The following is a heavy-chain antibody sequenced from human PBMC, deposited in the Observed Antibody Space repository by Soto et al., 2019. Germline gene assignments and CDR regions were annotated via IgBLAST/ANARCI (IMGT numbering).Heavy chain of an antibody. CDR3: ARRGQYCPSKICLAHYYYTLDV. D-gene: IGHD2-2*01. Sequence: GESLKISCTATGYSFTNYWIGWVRQMPGKGLKWMGTIYPGDSDTRYGPAFEGQVTISADKSITTAYLQWSSLKASDTAVYFCARRGQYCPSKICLAHYYYTLDVWGQGTTVTVSS. CDR1: GYSFTNYW. CDR2: IYPGDSDT. V-gene: IGHV5-51*01. J-gene: IGHJ6*02.